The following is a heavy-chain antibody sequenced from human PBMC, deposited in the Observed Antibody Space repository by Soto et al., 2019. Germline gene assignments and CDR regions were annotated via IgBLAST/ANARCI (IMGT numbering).Heavy chain of an antibody. D-gene: IGHD3-16*01. CDR3: TAYSHKGY. CDR1: GFTVSNNY. Sequence: EEQLVESGGDLVQPGGSLRLSCAASGFTVSNNYMSWVRQAQGKGLEWVSLIYSGGSTYYADSVKGRFTISRESSKNILNLQMNGLRAEDTAMYYCTAYSHKGYWGQGSLVTVSS. J-gene: IGHJ4*02. CDR2: IYSGGST. V-gene: IGHV3-66*01.